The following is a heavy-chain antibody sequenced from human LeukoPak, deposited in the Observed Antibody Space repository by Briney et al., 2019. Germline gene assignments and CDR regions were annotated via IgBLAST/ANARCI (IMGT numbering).Heavy chain of an antibody. CDR3: ARVHDALPYSSGWYGPNWYFDL. CDR2: IYHSGST. Sequence: SETLSLTCAVSGYSISSGYYWGWIRQPPGKGLEWIGSIYHSGSTYYNPSLKSRVTISVDTSKNQFSLKLSSVTAADTAVYYCARVHDALPYSSGWYGPNWYFDLWGRGTLVTVSS. CDR1: GYSISSGYY. D-gene: IGHD6-19*01. V-gene: IGHV4-38-2*01. J-gene: IGHJ2*01.